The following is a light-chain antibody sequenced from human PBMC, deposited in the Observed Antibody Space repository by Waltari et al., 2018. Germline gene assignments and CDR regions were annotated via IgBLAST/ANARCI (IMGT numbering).Light chain of an antibody. J-gene: IGLJ2*01. CDR3: SAWDSSLSAWV. Sequence: QAGLTQPPSVSKGLGQTATLTCTGNSNNVGHQGAAWLQQHQGHPPKLLSYRNNNRPSGISERFSASRSGNTASLTITGLQPEDEAAYYCSAWDSSLSAWVFGGGTRLTVL. CDR1: SNNVGHQG. V-gene: IGLV10-54*04. CDR2: RNN.